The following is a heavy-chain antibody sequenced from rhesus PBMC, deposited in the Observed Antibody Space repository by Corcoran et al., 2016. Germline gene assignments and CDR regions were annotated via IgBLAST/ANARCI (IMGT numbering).Heavy chain of an antibody. D-gene: IGHD3-3*01. CDR3: ARWGEVLQLLDRLSAPHFDY. J-gene: IGHJ4*01. CDR1: DGSISSSY. V-gene: IGHV4-169*01. Sequence: LPLQESGPGLVKPSATLSVTCAVSDGSISSSYWSWLRQAPGKGLEWIGYIYGSGSSTDYNPSLKRRVTLAVDTSKNQLTLKRSSVTSGDKAVYYGARWGEVLQLLDRLSAPHFDYWGQGVLVTVSS. CDR2: IYGSGSST.